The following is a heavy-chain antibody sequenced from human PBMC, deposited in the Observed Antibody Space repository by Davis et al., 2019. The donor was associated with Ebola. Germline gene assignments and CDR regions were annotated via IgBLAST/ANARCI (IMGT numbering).Heavy chain of an antibody. J-gene: IGHJ4*02. Sequence: GESLKIPCAASGFTFSSYAMSWVRQAPGKGLEWVSAISGSGGSTYYADSVKGRFTISRDNSKNTLYLQMNSLRAEDTAVYYCAREGRRSRYGGNPGEPGYWGQGTLVTVSS. CDR3: AREGRRSRYGGNPGEPGY. CDR1: GFTFSSYA. CDR2: ISGSGGST. V-gene: IGHV3-23*01. D-gene: IGHD4-23*01.